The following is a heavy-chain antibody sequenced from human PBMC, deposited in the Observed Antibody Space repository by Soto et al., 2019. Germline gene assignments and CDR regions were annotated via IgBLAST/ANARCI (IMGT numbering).Heavy chain of an antibody. CDR2: IYYSGST. CDR3: ARFRPTGIAAAGSGAAGFDP. D-gene: IGHD6-13*01. CDR1: GGSISSYY. V-gene: IGHV4-59*08. J-gene: IGHJ5*02. Sequence: SETLSLTCTVSGGSISSYYWSWIRQPPGKGLEWIGYIYYSGSTNYNPSLKSRVTISVDTSKNQFSLKLSSVTAADTAVYYFARFRPTGIAAAGSGAAGFDPWGQGTLVTVSS.